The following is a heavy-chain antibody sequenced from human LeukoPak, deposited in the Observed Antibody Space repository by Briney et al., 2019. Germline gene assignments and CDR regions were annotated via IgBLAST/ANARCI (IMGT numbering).Heavy chain of an antibody. J-gene: IGHJ4*02. CDR2: IFWDDDK. CDR1: GFSLTTSGVG. Sequence: SGPTLVRHTQTLTLTCTFSGFSLTTSGVGVGRIRQPPGKALEWLAVIFWDDDKRYSPSLKSRLTITKDTSKNQVVLTMTRMDPLDTATFYCAHIMLAAGLDYWGQGTLVTVSS. V-gene: IGHV2-5*02. CDR3: AHIMLAAGLDY. D-gene: IGHD6-13*01.